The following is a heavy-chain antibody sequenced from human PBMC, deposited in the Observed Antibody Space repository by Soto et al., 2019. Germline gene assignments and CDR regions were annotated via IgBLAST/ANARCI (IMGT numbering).Heavy chain of an antibody. V-gene: IGHV3-30*18. J-gene: IGHJ1*01. CDR2: ISYDGSDK. Sequence: QVQLVESGGGVVQPGRSLRLSCAASGFTFSSYGMHWVRQAPGKGLEWVAVISYDGSDKYYADSVKGRFTISRDNSNNRLYLQVDSLRAEDTAVYYCAKGVVGATAYFQHWGQGTLVTVSS. CDR3: AKGVVGATAYFQH. CDR1: GFTFSSYG. D-gene: IGHD1-26*01.